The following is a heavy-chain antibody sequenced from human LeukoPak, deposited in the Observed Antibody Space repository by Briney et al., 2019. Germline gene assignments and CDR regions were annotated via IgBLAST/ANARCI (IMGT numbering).Heavy chain of an antibody. J-gene: IGHJ5*02. Sequence: SQTLSLTCTVSGGSISSGGYCWSWIRQAPGQALEWILHIHQSGTTYYSPSLESRITISADRSMDQFSLEVTSVTAADTAVYYCARAGYGSGGYDTPGWFFPWGQGTLVTVSS. D-gene: IGHD3-10*01. V-gene: IGHV4-30-2*01. CDR2: IHQSGTT. CDR1: GGSISSGGYC. CDR3: ARAGYGSGGYDTPGWFFP.